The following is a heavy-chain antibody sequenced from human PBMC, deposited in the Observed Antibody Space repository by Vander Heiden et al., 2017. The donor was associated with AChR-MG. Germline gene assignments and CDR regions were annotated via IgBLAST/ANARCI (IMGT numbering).Heavy chain of an antibody. D-gene: IGHD6-19*01. CDR2: IKSKTAGGTI. CDR3: TTDIAVAGTWSD. CDR1: GSAFSNAW. Sequence: EGQLLQSRGDLVKPGGSLRLSGAGPGSAFSNAWKSRVRQAPGKGPEWVGRIKSKTAGGTIDYVAPVKDRFTISRDDSKNTVYLQMNSLKSEDTAVYYCTTDIAVAGTWSDWGQGTLVTVSS. V-gene: IGHV3-15*01. J-gene: IGHJ4*02.